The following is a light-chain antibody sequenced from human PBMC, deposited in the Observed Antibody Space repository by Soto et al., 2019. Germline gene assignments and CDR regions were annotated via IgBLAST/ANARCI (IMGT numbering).Light chain of an antibody. CDR1: QSVSSK. J-gene: IGKJ4*01. Sequence: EIVMTQSPATLSVSPGERATLSCRASQSVSSKLAWYQQKPGQAPRLLIYDASTRATGIPARFSGSGSGTEFTLTISSLQSEDLVVYYCQQYNHWPLTFGGGTKVEIK. CDR2: DAS. CDR3: QQYNHWPLT. V-gene: IGKV3D-15*01.